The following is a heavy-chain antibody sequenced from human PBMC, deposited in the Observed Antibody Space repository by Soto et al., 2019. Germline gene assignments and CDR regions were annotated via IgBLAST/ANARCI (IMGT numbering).Heavy chain of an antibody. J-gene: IGHJ6*03. CDR2: IRSKAYGGTT. Sequence: PGGSLRLSCTASGFTFGDYAMSWFRQAPGKGLEWVGFIRSKAYGGTTEYAASVKGRFTISRDDSKSIAYLQMNSLKTEDTAVYYCTISSARYCSGGSCYHYYYYMDVCGKGTTVTVSS. CDR3: TISSARYCSGGSCYHYYYYMDV. CDR1: GFTFGDYA. V-gene: IGHV3-49*03. D-gene: IGHD2-15*01.